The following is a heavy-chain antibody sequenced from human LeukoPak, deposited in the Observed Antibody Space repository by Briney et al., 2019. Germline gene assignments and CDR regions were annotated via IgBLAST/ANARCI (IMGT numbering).Heavy chain of an antibody. CDR1: GFTFSSYA. CDR2: ISYDGSNK. V-gene: IGHV3-30-3*01. D-gene: IGHD3-10*01. Sequence: GGSLRLSRAASGFTFSSYAMHWVRQAPGKGLEWVAVISYDGSNKYYADSVKGRFTISRDNSKNTLYLQMSSLRAEDTAVYYCARVKYYYGSGSYHDAFDIWGQGTMVTVSS. CDR3: ARVKYYYGSGSYHDAFDI. J-gene: IGHJ3*02.